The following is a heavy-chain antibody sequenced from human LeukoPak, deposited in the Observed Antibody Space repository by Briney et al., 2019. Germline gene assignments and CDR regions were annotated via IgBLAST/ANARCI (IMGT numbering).Heavy chain of an antibody. CDR1: GGSFSGYY. V-gene: IGHV4-34*01. J-gene: IGHJ5*02. CDR3: ARVKWELLRSWFDP. D-gene: IGHD1-26*01. Sequence: PSETLSLTCAVYGGSFSGYYWSWIRQPPGKGLEWIGEINHSGSTNYNPSLKSRVTISVDTSKNQFSLKLSSVTAADTAVYYCARVKWELLRSWFDPWGQGTLVTVSS. CDR2: INHSGST.